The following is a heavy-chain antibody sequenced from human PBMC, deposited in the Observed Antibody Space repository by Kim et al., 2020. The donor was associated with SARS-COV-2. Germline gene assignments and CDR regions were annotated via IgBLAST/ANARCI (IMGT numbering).Heavy chain of an antibody. V-gene: IGHV3-23*01. D-gene: IGHD4-17*01. CDR2: K. Sequence: KYYAASGKGRFTISRDKSKNTLYLQMNSLRAEDTAVYYCAKRRTTVVTDYWGQGTLVTVSS. CDR3: AKRRTTVVTDY. J-gene: IGHJ4*02.